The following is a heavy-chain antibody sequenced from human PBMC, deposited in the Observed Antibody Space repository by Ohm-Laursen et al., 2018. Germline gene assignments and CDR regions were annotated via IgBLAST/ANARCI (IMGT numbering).Heavy chain of an antibody. D-gene: IGHD3-16*01. CDR3: ARGGLYSDLDY. V-gene: IGHV3-66*01. CDR2: IYSGGST. Sequence: SLRLSCAASGFTVSSNYTSWVRQAPGKGLEWVSVIYSGGSTYYADSVKGRFTISRDNSKNTLYLQMNSLRAEDTAVYYCARGGLYSDLDYWGQGTLVTVSS. J-gene: IGHJ4*02. CDR1: GFTVSSNY.